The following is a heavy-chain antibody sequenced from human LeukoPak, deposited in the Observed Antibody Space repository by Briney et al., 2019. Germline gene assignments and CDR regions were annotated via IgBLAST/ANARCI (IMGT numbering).Heavy chain of an antibody. J-gene: IGHJ3*02. D-gene: IGHD3-3*01. CDR1: GGSISSYY. CDR2: IYYSGST. Sequence: SETLSLTCTVSGGSISSYYWSWIRQPPGKGLEWIGYIYYSGSTNYNPSLKSRVTISVDTSKNQFSLKLSSVTAADTAVYYCAREGGDDFWSGYCYTGAFDIWGQGTMVTVSS. CDR3: AREGGDDFWSGYCYTGAFDI. V-gene: IGHV4-59*01.